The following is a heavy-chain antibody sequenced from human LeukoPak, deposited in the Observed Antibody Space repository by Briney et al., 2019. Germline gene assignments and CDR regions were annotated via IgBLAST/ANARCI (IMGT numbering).Heavy chain of an antibody. Sequence: PGGSLRLSCAASGFTFSSYWMSWVRQAPGKGLEWVANIKQDGSEKYYVDSVKGRFTISRDNAKNSLYLQMNSLRAEDTAVYYCARDYLNYYGSGSYLDYWGQGTLVTVSS. V-gene: IGHV3-7*04. D-gene: IGHD3-10*01. CDR2: IKQDGSEK. CDR1: GFTFSSYW. CDR3: ARDYLNYYGSGSYLDY. J-gene: IGHJ4*02.